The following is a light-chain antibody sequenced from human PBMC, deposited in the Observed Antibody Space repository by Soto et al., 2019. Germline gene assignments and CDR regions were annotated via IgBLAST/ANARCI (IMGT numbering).Light chain of an antibody. CDR2: AAS. Sequence: AIQMTQSPSSLSASVGDRVTITCRASQGIRNDLGWYQQKPGKAPKLLIYAASSLQSGVPSRFSGSRSGTDFTLTISSLQPEDFSTYYCLQDYNYPSWTFGQGTKVDIK. V-gene: IGKV1-6*01. J-gene: IGKJ1*01. CDR3: LQDYNYPSWT. CDR1: QGIRND.